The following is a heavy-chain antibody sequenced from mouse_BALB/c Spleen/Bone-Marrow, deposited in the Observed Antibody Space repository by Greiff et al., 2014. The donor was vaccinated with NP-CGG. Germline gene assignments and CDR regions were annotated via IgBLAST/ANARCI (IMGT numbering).Heavy chain of an antibody. J-gene: IGHJ1*01. CDR2: IDPANGNT. D-gene: IGHD2-4*01. Sequence: EVKLMESGAELVKPGASVKLSCTASGFNIKDTYMHWVKQRPEQGLEWIGRIDPANGNTKYDPKFQGKATITADTSSNIAYLQLSGLTSEDTAVYYCANYDYGWYFDVWGAGTTVTVSS. CDR3: ANYDYGWYFDV. CDR1: GFNIKDTY. V-gene: IGHV14-3*02.